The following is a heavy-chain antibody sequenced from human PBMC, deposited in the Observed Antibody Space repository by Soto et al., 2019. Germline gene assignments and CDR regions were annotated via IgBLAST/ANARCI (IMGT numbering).Heavy chain of an antibody. V-gene: IGHV4-34*01. CDR3: ARGFVSRLHLGELSPTPFDY. CDR2: INHSGST. CDR1: GGSFSGYY. J-gene: IGHJ4*02. Sequence: SETLSLTCAVYGGSFSGYYWNWIRQPPGKGLEWIGEINHSGSTNYNPSLKSRVTISVDTSKNQFSLKLSSVTAADTAVYYCARGFVSRLHLGELSPTPFDYWGQGTLVTVSS. D-gene: IGHD3-16*02.